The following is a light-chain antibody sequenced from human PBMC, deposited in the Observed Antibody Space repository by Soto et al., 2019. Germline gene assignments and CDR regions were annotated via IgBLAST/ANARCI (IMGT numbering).Light chain of an antibody. CDR2: DFG. V-gene: IGLV2-14*01. Sequence: QSALTQPASVSGSPGQSITIACTGTSSDIGGYNFVSWYQQHPGKAPKLLIYDFGNRPSGVSNRFSGSKSGNTASLTISGLKDEDEAHYYCNSYRTVSTYVFGTGTKLTVL. J-gene: IGLJ1*01. CDR1: SSDIGGYNF. CDR3: NSYRTVSTYV.